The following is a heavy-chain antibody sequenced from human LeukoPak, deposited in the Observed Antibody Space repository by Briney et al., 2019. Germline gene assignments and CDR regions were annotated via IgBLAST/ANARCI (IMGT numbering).Heavy chain of an antibody. J-gene: IGHJ4*02. CDR2: IYPGDSGT. CDR1: GYSFTSYW. D-gene: IGHD6-19*01. Sequence: GESLQISCKGSGYSFTSYWIGWVRQMPGKGLEWMGIIYPGDSGTRYSPSFQGQVAISADKSISTAYLQWSSLKASDTAMYYCARSISVAVYNFFYCGQRTLCTVSS. V-gene: IGHV5-51*01. CDR3: ARSISVAVYNFFY.